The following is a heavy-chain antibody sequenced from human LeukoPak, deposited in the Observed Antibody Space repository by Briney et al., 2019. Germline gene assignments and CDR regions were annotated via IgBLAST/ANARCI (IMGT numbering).Heavy chain of an antibody. V-gene: IGHV3-23*01. J-gene: IGHJ4*02. CDR1: GFTFSSYA. Sequence: GGSLRLSCAASGFTFSSYAMHWVRQAPGKGLEWVSSISGSGGGTWYADSVKGRFTISRDNSKNSLYLQMNSLRAEDTAVYYCARVSGSYYGAYYFDYWGQGTLVTVSS. D-gene: IGHD1-26*01. CDR3: ARVSGSYYGAYYFDY. CDR2: ISGSGGGT.